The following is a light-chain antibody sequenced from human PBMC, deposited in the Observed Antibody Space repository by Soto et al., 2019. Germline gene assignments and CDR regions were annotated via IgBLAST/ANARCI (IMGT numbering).Light chain of an antibody. V-gene: IGLV2-23*01. CDR1: SSDVGSYNL. Sequence: QSALTQPASVSGSPGQSITISCTGTSSDVGSYNLVSWYQQHPGKAPKFMIYGDTKRPSGVSDRFSGSKSGNTASLTISGLQAEDEADYYCCSYAGSSTLVFGGGTKLTVL. CDR2: GDT. CDR3: CSYAGSSTLV. J-gene: IGLJ2*01.